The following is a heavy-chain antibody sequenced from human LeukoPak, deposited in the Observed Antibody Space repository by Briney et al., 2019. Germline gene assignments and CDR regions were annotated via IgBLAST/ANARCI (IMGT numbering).Heavy chain of an antibody. CDR2: INHSGAT. CDR3: ARGLRRGYSYWVPFFDY. Sequence: PSETLSLTCAVYGGSFSGYLWSSVREPPAKGLEGVWEINHSGATTYTPSLKSRFTISVDTSKNQSSLQLSSVTAADTAVYYCARGLRRGYSYWVPFFDYWGQGTLVTVSS. CDR1: GGSFSGYL. V-gene: IGHV4-34*01. J-gene: IGHJ4*02. D-gene: IGHD5-18*01.